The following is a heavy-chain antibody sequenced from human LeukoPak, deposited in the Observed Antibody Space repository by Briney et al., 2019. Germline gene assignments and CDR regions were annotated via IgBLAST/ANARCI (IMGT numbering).Heavy chain of an antibody. D-gene: IGHD3-10*01. Sequence: PSETLSLTCTVSCGSISSYYWSWIRQPPGKGLEWIGYIYYSRSTNYNPSLKSRVTISVDTSKNQFSLKLSSVTAADTAVYYCARRWYYGSGMYGMDVWGQGTTVTVSS. CDR1: CGSISSYY. CDR2: IYYSRST. V-gene: IGHV4-59*01. J-gene: IGHJ6*02. CDR3: ARRWYYGSGMYGMDV.